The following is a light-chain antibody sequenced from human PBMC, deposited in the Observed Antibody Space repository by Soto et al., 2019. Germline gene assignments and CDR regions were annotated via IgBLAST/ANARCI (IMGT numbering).Light chain of an antibody. CDR2: EGS. CDR3: SSYTTSSTLLDV. Sequence: QSALTQPASLSGSPGQSITISCTGTSSDVVDYHSVSWYQQHPGKAPKLMIYEGSNRPSGVSNRFYGSKSGNTASLTISGLQAEDEADEYCSSYTTSSTLLDVCGPGTNLTVL. V-gene: IGLV2-14*01. J-gene: IGLJ1*01. CDR1: SSDVVDYHS.